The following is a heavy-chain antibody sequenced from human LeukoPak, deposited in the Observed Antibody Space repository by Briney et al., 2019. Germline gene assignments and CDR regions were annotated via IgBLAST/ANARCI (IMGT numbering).Heavy chain of an antibody. CDR2: IYYSGST. Sequence: PSETLSLTCTVSGGSISSSSYYWGWIRQPPGKGLEWIGSIYYSGSTYYNPSLKSRVTISVDTSKNQFSLKLSSVTAADTAVYYCARRSAGATHFDYWGQGTLVTVSS. J-gene: IGHJ4*02. V-gene: IGHV4-39*01. D-gene: IGHD1-26*01. CDR3: ARRSAGATHFDY. CDR1: GGSISSSSYY.